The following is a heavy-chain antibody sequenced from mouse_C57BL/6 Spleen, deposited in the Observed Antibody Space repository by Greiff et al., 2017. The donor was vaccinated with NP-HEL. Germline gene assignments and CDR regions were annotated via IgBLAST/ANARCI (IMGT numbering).Heavy chain of an antibody. J-gene: IGHJ4*01. CDR1: GYTFTGYW. CDR3: ARFRPKNYGSSHVYAMDY. D-gene: IGHD1-1*01. CDR2: ILPGSGST. V-gene: IGHV1-9*01. Sequence: QVQLQQSGAELMKPGASVKLSCKATGYTFTGYWIEWVKQRPGHGLEWIGEILPGSGSTNYNEKFKGKATFTADTSSNTAYMQLSSLTTEDSALYYCARFRPKNYGSSHVYAMDYWGQGTSVTVSS.